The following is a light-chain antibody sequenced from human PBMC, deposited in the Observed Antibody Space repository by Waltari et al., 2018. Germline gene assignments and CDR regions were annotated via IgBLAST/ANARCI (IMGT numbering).Light chain of an antibody. CDR1: QSISVY. CDR2: GAT. Sequence: DIQPTQSPSTLSASVGGRITISCRAGQSISVYLNWYQQKHGEAPKLLIHGATTLENGVPTRFSGSGSGTDFTLTISTLQPEDFATYYCQQSFTTLWTFGQGTEVEIK. V-gene: IGKV1-39*01. CDR3: QQSFTTLWT. J-gene: IGKJ1*01.